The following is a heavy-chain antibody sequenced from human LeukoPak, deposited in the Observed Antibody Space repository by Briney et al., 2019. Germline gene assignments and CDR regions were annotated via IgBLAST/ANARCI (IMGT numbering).Heavy chain of an antibody. D-gene: IGHD2-2*01. Sequence: PGGSLRLSCAASGFIVNTNYMSWVRQAPGKGLEWVSGISWNSGSIGYADSVKGRFTISRDNAKNSLYLQMNSLRAEDTALYYCAKAISSNLGYCSSTSCLEAFYGMDVWGQGTTVTVSS. CDR3: AKAISSNLGYCSSTSCLEAFYGMDV. J-gene: IGHJ6*02. CDR2: ISWNSGSI. CDR1: GFIVNTNY. V-gene: IGHV3-9*01.